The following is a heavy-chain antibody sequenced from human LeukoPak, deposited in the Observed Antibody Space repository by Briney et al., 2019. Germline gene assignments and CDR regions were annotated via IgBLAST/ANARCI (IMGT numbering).Heavy chain of an antibody. J-gene: IGHJ4*02. Sequence: GGSLRLSCAASGFSFGDYAMYWVRQTPGKGPEWVSGISWNSDTIGYADSVKGRFTISRDNAKNSLYLQMNSLRAEDTALYYCAKGTGYSYGGSFDSWGQGNPITVSS. CDR1: GFSFGDYA. CDR2: ISWNSDTI. V-gene: IGHV3-9*01. D-gene: IGHD5-18*01. CDR3: AKGTGYSYGGSFDS.